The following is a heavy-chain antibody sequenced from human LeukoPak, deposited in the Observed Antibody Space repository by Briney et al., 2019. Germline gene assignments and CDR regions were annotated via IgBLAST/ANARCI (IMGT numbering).Heavy chain of an antibody. D-gene: IGHD3-10*01. Sequence: ESPKISCKGSAYSFTSYWIVWVGQMPGKGLEWMGIIYPGDSDTRYSPSFQGQATISADKSISTAYLQWSSLKASDTARYYCARFWFGELFGDYWRRGTMATVSS. CDR3: ARFWFGELFGDY. CDR1: AYSFTSYW. V-gene: IGHV5-51*01. CDR2: IYPGDSDT. J-gene: IGHJ4*02.